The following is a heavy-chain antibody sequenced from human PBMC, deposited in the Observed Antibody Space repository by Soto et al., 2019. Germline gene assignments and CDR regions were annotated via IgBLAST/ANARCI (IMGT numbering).Heavy chain of an antibody. V-gene: IGHV1-3*01. J-gene: IGHJ5*02. CDR3: ARGPELELRDANNWFDP. D-gene: IGHD1-7*01. Sequence: ASVKVSCKASGYTFTSYAMHLVRQAPGQRLEWMGWINAGNGNTKYSQKFQGRVTITRDTSASTAYMELSSLRSEDTAVYYCARGPELELRDANNWFDPWGQGTLVTVSS. CDR2: INAGNGNT. CDR1: GYTFTSYA.